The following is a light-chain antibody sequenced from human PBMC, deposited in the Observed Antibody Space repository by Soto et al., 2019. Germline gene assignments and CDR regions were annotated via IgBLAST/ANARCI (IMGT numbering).Light chain of an antibody. V-gene: IGKV1-33*01. CDR3: QQYDNLP. CDR1: QDISNY. CDR2: DAS. Sequence: DIQMTQSPSSLSASVGDRVTITCQASQDISNYLNWYQQKPGKAPKLLIYDASNLETGVPSRFSGSGSGTDFTFTISSLQLEDIATYYCQQYDNLPFGPGTKVDIK. J-gene: IGKJ3*01.